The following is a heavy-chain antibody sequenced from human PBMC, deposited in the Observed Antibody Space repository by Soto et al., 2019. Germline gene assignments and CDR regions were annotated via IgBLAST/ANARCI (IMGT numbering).Heavy chain of an antibody. Sequence: QSGGSLRLSCAASGFTFSSYGMHWVRQAPGKGLEWVAVISYDGSNKYYADSVKGRFTISRDNSKNTLYLQLDSLRAEDTGIYYCARDREQLASYYYGLDVWGQGTTVTVSS. CDR3: ARDREQLASYYYGLDV. J-gene: IGHJ6*02. CDR2: ISYDGSNK. D-gene: IGHD6-6*01. CDR1: GFTFSSYG. V-gene: IGHV3-30*03.